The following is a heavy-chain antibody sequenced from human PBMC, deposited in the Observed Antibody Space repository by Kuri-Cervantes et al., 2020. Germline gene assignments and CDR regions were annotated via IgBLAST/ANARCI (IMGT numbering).Heavy chain of an antibody. CDR3: AKDYRSSTSCYGGNLGY. CDR2: IWYDGSNK. CDR1: GFTFSSYG. V-gene: IGHV3-30*02. J-gene: IGHJ4*02. D-gene: IGHD2-2*01. Sequence: GESLKISCAASGFTFSSYGMHWVRQAPGKGLEWVAVIWYDGSNKYYADSVKGRFTISRDNSKNTLYLQMNSLRAEDTAVYYCAKDYRSSTSCYGGNLGYWGQGTLVTVSS.